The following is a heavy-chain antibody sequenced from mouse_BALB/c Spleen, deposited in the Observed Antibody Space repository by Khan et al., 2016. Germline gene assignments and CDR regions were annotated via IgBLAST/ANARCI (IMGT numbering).Heavy chain of an antibody. CDR3: ARGTPFAN. CDR2: IYPGDGDT. CDR1: GFAFSSYW. J-gene: IGHJ3*01. V-gene: IGHV1-80*01. Sequence: QVRLQQSGAELVRPGSSVKISCKASGFAFSSYWMNWVKQRPGQGLEWIGQIYPGDGDTNYNGTFKGKATLTADKSSSTAYMQLSSLTSEDSAVYFCARGTPFANWGQGTLVTVFA. D-gene: IGHD2-14*01.